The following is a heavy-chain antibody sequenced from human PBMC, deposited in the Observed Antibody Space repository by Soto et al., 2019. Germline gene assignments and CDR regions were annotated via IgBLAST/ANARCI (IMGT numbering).Heavy chain of an antibody. CDR3: ARGDPRRYGMDV. J-gene: IGHJ6*02. V-gene: IGHV4-31*03. CDR2: IYYSGST. Sequence: QVQLQESGPGLVKPSQTLSLTCTVSGGSISSGGYYWSWIRQHPGKGLEWIGYIYYSGSTYYNPSLKSRVTIPVDTSKNQFPLKLSSVTAADTAVYYCARGDPRRYGMDVWGQGTTVTVSS. CDR1: GGSISSGGYY.